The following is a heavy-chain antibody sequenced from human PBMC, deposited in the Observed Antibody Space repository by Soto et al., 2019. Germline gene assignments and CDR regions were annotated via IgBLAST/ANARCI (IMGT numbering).Heavy chain of an antibody. D-gene: IGHD1-1*01. J-gene: IGHJ6*02. CDR1: GGSFSGYY. V-gene: IGHV4-34*01. CDR2: INHSGST. Sequence: SETLSLTCAVYGGSFSGYYWSWIRQPPGKGLEWIGEINHSGSTNYNPSLKSRVTISVDTSKNQFSLKLSSVTAADTAVYYCARGHTPRGTTGRWSYYYGMDVWGQGTTVTVSS. CDR3: ARGHTPRGTTGRWSYYYGMDV.